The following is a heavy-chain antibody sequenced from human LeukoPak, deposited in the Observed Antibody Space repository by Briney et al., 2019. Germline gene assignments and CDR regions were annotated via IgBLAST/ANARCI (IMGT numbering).Heavy chain of an antibody. Sequence: GGSLRLSCAASGFTFSSYSMNLVRQAPGKGLEWVSSISSSSSYIYYADSVKGRFTISRDNAKNSLYLQMNSLRAEDTAVYYCARIPYYDFWSGSVLDPWGQGTLVTASS. J-gene: IGHJ5*02. V-gene: IGHV3-21*01. CDR1: GFTFSSYS. D-gene: IGHD3-3*01. CDR2: ISSSSSYI. CDR3: ARIPYYDFWSGSVLDP.